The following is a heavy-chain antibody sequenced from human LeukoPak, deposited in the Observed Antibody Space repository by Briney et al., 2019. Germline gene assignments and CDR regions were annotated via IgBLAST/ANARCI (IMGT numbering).Heavy chain of an antibody. Sequence: GGSLRLSCAASGFTFSSYAMSWVRQAPGKGLEWVSAISGSGGSTYYADSVKGRFTISRDNSKNTLYLQMNSLRAEDTAVYYCARGSYSSGWYFPDYYYYMDVWGKGTTVTVSS. CDR1: GFTFSSYA. D-gene: IGHD6-19*01. J-gene: IGHJ6*03. CDR2: ISGSGGST. CDR3: ARGSYSSGWYFPDYYYYMDV. V-gene: IGHV3-23*01.